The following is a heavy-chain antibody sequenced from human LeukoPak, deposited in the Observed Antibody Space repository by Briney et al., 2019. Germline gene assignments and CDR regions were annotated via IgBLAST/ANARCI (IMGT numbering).Heavy chain of an antibody. V-gene: IGHV3-7*01. CDR2: MDPGGSQK. Sequence: PGGSLRLSCAVSGFTFNRSWMNWVRQAPGKGLEWVANMDPGGSQKRYVDSVKGRFIISKDNPGASLYLDMYSLRAEDTAIYYCAIWTSGNYWGQGTRVTVSS. CDR3: AIWTSGNY. J-gene: IGHJ4*02. CDR1: GFTFNRSW. D-gene: IGHD3-10*01.